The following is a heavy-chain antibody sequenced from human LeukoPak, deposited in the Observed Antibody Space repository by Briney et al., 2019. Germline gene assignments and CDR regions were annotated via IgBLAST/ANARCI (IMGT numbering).Heavy chain of an antibody. Sequence: SETLSLTCTVSGGSISGTSYYWGWIRPPPGKGLEWIGSIFYSGNTYYNPSHKSRVTLSVDTSKNQFSLKLSSVTAADTAVYYCARLGDTLSTDRYFDYWGQGTLVTVSS. D-gene: IGHD3-16*01. J-gene: IGHJ4*02. CDR1: GGSISGTSYY. V-gene: IGHV4-39*01. CDR2: IFYSGNT. CDR3: ARLGDTLSTDRYFDY.